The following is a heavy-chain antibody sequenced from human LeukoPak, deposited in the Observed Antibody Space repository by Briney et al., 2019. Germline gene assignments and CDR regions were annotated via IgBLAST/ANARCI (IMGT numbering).Heavy chain of an antibody. CDR3: ARPPALNY. Sequence: GGSLRLSCTASGFTFSSFEMNWVRQAPGKGLEWVSYIRSSGSTTYYADSVKGRFTISRDNAKNSLYLQMHSLRVEDPAVYYCARPPALNYWGEGTLVTVSS. J-gene: IGHJ4*02. CDR1: GFTFSSFE. V-gene: IGHV3-48*03. CDR2: IRSSGSTT.